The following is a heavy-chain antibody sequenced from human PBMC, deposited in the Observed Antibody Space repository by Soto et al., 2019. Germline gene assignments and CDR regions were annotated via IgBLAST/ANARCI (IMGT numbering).Heavy chain of an antibody. CDR3: LKDLYSYGYASLDY. CDR1: GFTFSSYA. J-gene: IGHJ4*02. CDR2: ISGSGGST. Sequence: GGSLRLACAASGFTFSSYAMSWVRQAPGKGLEWVSAISGSGGSTYDADSVKGRFTISRDNSKNTLYLQMNSLRAEDTAVYYCLKDLYSYGYASLDYRGQRTLVTGSS. V-gene: IGHV3-23*01. D-gene: IGHD5-18*01.